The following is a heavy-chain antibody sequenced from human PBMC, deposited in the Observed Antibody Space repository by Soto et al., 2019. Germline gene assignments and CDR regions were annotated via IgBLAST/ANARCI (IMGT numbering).Heavy chain of an antibody. CDR3: AKARDQQWVRLPFGY. V-gene: IGHV3-23*01. Sequence: EVQLLESGGGLVQPGGSLRLSCVGSGFFFSSYTMTWVRQAPGKGLEWVSSFSATSENTYYADYVRGRFTISRDNSKNTLFLQMNSLAAEDTAMYYCAKARDQQWVRLPFGYWCQGILVIVSS. CDR1: GFFFSSYT. CDR2: FSATSENT. D-gene: IGHD6-19*01. J-gene: IGHJ4*02.